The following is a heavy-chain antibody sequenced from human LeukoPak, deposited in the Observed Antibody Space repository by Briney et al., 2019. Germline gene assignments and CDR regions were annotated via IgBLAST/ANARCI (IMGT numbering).Heavy chain of an antibody. CDR1: GFTFSQYW. CDR2: SDNDGSST. Sequence: GGSLRLSRAASGFTFSQYWMHWVRQAPGKGLVWVSGSDNDGSSTRYADSVRGRFTISRDNAKKTLNLQMNSLRAEDTAVYYCARSRYASSGDYWGPGTLVTVSS. CDR3: ARSRYASSGDY. J-gene: IGHJ4*02. V-gene: IGHV3-74*01. D-gene: IGHD6-25*01.